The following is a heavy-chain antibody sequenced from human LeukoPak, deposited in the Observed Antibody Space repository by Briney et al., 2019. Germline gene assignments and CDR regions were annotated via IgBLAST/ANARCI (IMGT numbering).Heavy chain of an antibody. CDR2: ISYDGSNK. J-gene: IGHJ4*02. Sequence: GGSLRLSCAASGFTFSSYGMHWVRQAPGKGLEWVAVISYDGSNKYYADSVKGRFTISRDNSKNTLYLQMNSLRAEDTAVYYCAKENWAYCGGDCYPRFDYWGQGTLVTVSS. D-gene: IGHD2-21*02. V-gene: IGHV3-30*18. CDR1: GFTFSSYG. CDR3: AKENWAYCGGDCYPRFDY.